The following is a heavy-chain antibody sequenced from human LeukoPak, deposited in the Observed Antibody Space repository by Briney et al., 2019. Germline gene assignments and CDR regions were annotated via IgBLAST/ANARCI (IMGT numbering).Heavy chain of an antibody. CDR3: ARDPGVRAFDY. CDR2: IYYSGST. V-gene: IGHV4-31*03. CDR1: GGSISSGGYS. D-gene: IGHD1-26*01. J-gene: IGHJ4*02. Sequence: SQTLSLTCTVSGGSISSGGYSWSWIRQHPGKGLEWIGYIYYSGSTYYNPSLKSRVTISVDTSKNQFSLKLSSVTAADTAVYYCARDPGVRAFDYWGQGTLVTVSS.